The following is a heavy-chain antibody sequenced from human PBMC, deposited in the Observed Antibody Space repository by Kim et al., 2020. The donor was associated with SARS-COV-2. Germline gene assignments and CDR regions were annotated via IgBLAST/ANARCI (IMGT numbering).Heavy chain of an antibody. CDR3: TPSIVVVPAAGGSLFDY. Sequence: GGSLRLSCAASGFTLSNAWMSWVRQAPGKGLEWVGRIKSKTDGGTTDYAAPVKGRFTISRDDSKNTLYLQMNSLKTEDTAVYYCTPSIVVVPAAGGSLFDYWGQGTLVTVSS. CDR2: IKSKTDGGTT. V-gene: IGHV3-15*01. J-gene: IGHJ4*02. D-gene: IGHD2-2*01. CDR1: GFTLSNAW.